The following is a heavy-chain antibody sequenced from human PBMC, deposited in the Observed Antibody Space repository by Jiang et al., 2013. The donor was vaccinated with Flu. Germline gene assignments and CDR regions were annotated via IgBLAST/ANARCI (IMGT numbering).Heavy chain of an antibody. D-gene: IGHD4-17*01. CDR3: ARETYGDYSYYFDY. CDR1: GGSISSGSYY. J-gene: IGHJ4*02. Sequence: GSGLVKPSQTLSLTCTVSGGSISSGSYYWSWIRQPAGKGLEWIGRMYTSGSINYNPSLKSRVTISVDTPKKQFSLKLSSVTAADTAIYYCARETYGDYSYYFDYWGQGTLVTVSS. CDR2: MYTSGSI. V-gene: IGHV4-61*02.